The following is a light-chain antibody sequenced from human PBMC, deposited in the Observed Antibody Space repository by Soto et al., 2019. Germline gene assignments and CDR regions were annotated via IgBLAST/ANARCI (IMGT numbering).Light chain of an antibody. Sequence: DIVMTQYPDSLAVSLGERATINCKSSQSVLYSSNNKNYLAWYQQKPGQPPKLLIYWESTRESGVPDRFSGSGSGTDFTLTISSLQPDDFATYYCPQYNSYWTVGQGTKVDIK. CDR2: WES. CDR1: QSVLYSSNNKNY. V-gene: IGKV4-1*01. J-gene: IGKJ1*01. CDR3: PQYNSYWT.